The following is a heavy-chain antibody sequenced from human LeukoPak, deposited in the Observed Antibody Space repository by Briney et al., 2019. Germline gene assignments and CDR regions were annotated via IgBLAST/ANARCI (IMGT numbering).Heavy chain of an antibody. Sequence: GTSLRLSCAASGFTVSSNYMSWVRQAPGKGLEWVSVIYSGGSTYYADSVKGRFTISRDNSKNTLYLQMNSLRAEDTAVYYCARATTMVRGRYYYYMDVWGKGTTVTISS. CDR1: GFTVSSNY. J-gene: IGHJ6*03. D-gene: IGHD3-10*01. V-gene: IGHV3-53*01. CDR3: ARATTMVRGRYYYYMDV. CDR2: IYSGGST.